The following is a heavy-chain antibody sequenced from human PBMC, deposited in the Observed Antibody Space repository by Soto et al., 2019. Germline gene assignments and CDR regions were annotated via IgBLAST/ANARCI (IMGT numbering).Heavy chain of an antibody. CDR3: ARHVTPSGQRDYYYYYMDV. CDR2: IYYSGST. CDR1: GGSISSYY. Sequence: SETLSLTCTVSGGSISSYYWSWIRQPPGKGLEWIGYIYYSGSTNYNPSLKSRVTISVDTSKNQFSLKLSSVTAADTAVYYCARHVTPSGQRDYYYYYMDVWGKGTTVTVSS. J-gene: IGHJ6*03. V-gene: IGHV4-59*08. D-gene: IGHD5-12*01.